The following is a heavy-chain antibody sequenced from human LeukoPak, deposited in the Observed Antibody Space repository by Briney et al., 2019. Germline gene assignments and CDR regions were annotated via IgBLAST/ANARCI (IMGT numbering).Heavy chain of an antibody. CDR1: GYTFTNNG. Sequence: ASVKVSCKASGYTFTNNGISWMRQAPGQGLEWMGWISAYNDNTNNAQKFQGRVTMTTDTSTSTAYMELRSLRSDDTAVYYCARDMGYCSGGSCAHNAFDIWGQGTMVTVS. J-gene: IGHJ3*02. V-gene: IGHV1-18*01. CDR3: ARDMGYCSGGSCAHNAFDI. CDR2: ISAYNDNT. D-gene: IGHD2-15*01.